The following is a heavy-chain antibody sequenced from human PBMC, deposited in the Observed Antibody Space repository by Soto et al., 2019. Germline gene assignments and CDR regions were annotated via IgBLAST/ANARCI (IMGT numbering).Heavy chain of an antibody. J-gene: IGHJ4*02. CDR3: ARARFLEWLFPYYFDY. CDR2: IYYSGST. V-gene: IGHV4-39*01. CDR1: GGSISSSSYY. D-gene: IGHD3-3*01. Sequence: PSETLSLTCTVSGGSISSSSYYWGWIRQPPWKGLEWIGSIYYSGSTYYNPSLKSRVTISVDTSKNQFSLKLSSVTAADTAVYYCARARFLEWLFPYYFDYWGQGXLVTVSS.